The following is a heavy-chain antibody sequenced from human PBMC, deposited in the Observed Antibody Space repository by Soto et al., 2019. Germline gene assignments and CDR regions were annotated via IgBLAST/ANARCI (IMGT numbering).Heavy chain of an antibody. D-gene: IGHD2-15*01. CDR1: GGSINIGGYY. J-gene: IGHJ4*02. V-gene: IGHV4-31*03. Sequence: SETLSLTCTVSGGSINIGGYYWSWIRQHPGKGLEWIGYIYYSGSTFYNPSLKSRVAISFDTSKNQFSLKLNSVTAADTAVYYCARTALYCFDYWRQVPLVPASS. CDR3: ARTALYCFDY. CDR2: IYYSGST.